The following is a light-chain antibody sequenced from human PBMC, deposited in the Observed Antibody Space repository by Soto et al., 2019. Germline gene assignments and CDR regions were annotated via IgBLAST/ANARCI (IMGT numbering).Light chain of an antibody. CDR3: LSFDSSLSVV. Sequence: QAVVTQPPSVSGAPGQRVTISCTGSSSNIGAGYDVHWYQQLPGRAPKLLIYGNTNRPSGVPDRFSGSNSGTSASLAITGLQAEDEADYYCLSFDSSLSVVFGGGTKLTVL. CDR2: GNT. J-gene: IGLJ2*01. CDR1: SSNIGAGYD. V-gene: IGLV1-40*01.